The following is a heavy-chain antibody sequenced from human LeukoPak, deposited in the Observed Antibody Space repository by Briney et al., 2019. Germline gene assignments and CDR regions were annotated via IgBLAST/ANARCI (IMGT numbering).Heavy chain of an antibody. J-gene: IGHJ4*02. V-gene: IGHV3-11*01. CDR3: ARESFGELFTFFDY. Sequence: GGSLRLSCAASGFTFSDYYMSWIRQAPGKGLEWVSYISSSGSTIYYADSVKGRFTISRDNAKNSLYLQMNSLRAEGTAVYYCARESFGELFTFFDYWGQGTLVTVSS. CDR2: ISSSGSTI. CDR1: GFTFSDYY. D-gene: IGHD3-10*01.